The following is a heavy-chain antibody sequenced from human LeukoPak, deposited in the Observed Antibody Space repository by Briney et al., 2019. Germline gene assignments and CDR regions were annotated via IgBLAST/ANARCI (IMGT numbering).Heavy chain of an antibody. J-gene: IGHJ6*02. CDR2: IIPIFGTA. CDR3: ARGAIVVVPAAISSPTKYYYYGMDV. V-gene: IGHV1-69*01. Sequence: SVKVSCKASGGTFSSYAISWVRQAPGQGLEWMGGIIPIFGTANYAQKFQGRVTITADESTSTAYMELSSLRSEDTAVYYCARGAIVVVPAAISSPTKYYYYGMDVWGQGTTVTVSS. CDR1: GGTFSSYA. D-gene: IGHD2-2*02.